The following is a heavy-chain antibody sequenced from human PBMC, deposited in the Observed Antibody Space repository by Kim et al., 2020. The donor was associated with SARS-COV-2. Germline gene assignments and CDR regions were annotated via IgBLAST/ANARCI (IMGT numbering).Heavy chain of an antibody. CDR2: IYHSGGT. Sequence: SETLSLTCAVSNGSISGNWWTWVRQPPGKGLEWIGEIYHSGGTTYNPSLRSRVTISVDKHKNQFSLKLSSVTAADTDVYYCARLDSDSGKYFWFDPWGQG. V-gene: IGHV4-4*02. J-gene: IGHJ5*02. D-gene: IGHD1-26*01. CDR3: ARLDSDSGKYFWFDP. CDR1: NGSISGNW.